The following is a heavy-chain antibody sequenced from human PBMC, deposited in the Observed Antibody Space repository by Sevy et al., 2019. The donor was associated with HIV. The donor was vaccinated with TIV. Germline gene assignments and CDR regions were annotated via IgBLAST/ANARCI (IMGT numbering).Heavy chain of an antibody. J-gene: IGHJ4*02. V-gene: IGHV3-15*01. CDR1: GFTFSNAW. CDR2: IKSKTDGGTT. CDR3: TTDPRRHYYDSSGYYYVDY. Sequence: GGSVRLSCAASGFTFSNAWMSWVRQAPGKGLEWVGRIKSKTDGGTTDYAAPVKGRFTISRDDSKNTLYLQMNSLKTEDTAVYYCTTDPRRHYYDSSGYYYVDYWGQGTLVTVSS. D-gene: IGHD3-22*01.